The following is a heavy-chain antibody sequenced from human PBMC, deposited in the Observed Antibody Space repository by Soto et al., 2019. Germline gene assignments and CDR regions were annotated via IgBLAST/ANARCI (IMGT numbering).Heavy chain of an antibody. Sequence: QITLEESGPTLVKPTQTLTLTCTFSGFSLRTTGLGVGWIRQPPGKALEWLGFIYWDDEKRYSPSLKSRLTITKDSSKNQVALTMTNMDLVDTATYYRVRRESSSRYWFQYWGQGTLVTVSS. J-gene: IGHJ4*02. V-gene: IGHV2-5*02. CDR1: GFSLRTTGLG. D-gene: IGHD2-8*02. CDR2: IYWDDEK. CDR3: VRRESSSRYWFQY.